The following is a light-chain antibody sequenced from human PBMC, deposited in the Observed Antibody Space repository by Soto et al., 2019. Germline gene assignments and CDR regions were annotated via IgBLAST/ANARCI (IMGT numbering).Light chain of an antibody. J-gene: IGKJ1*01. CDR1: QGISSY. Sequence: DNQLTQSPSFLSASVGDRVTITCRASQGISSYLAWYQQKPGKAPKLLIYAASTLQSGVPSRFSGSGSGTEFTLTISSLQPEDFATYYCQQLNSYPPTFGQGTKVDIK. V-gene: IGKV1-9*01. CDR2: AAS. CDR3: QQLNSYPPT.